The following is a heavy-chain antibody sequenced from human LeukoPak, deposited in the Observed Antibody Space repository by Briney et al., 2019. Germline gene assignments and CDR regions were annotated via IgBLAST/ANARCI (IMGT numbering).Heavy chain of an antibody. J-gene: IGHJ6*02. Sequence: GASVKVSCKASGGTFSSYAISWVRQAPGQGLEWMGGIIPIFGTANYAQKFQGRVTITTDESTSTAYMELSSLRSEDTAVYYCAREIWVNWNDDYYYYGMDVWGQGTTVTVSS. CDR3: AREIWVNWNDDYYYYGMDV. D-gene: IGHD1-1*01. V-gene: IGHV1-69*05. CDR2: IIPIFGTA. CDR1: GGTFSSYA.